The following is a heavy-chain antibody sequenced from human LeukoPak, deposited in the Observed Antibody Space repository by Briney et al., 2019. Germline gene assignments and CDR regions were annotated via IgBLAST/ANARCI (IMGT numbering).Heavy chain of an antibody. CDR3: ASVLNRDGYNVNDY. D-gene: IGHD5-24*01. CDR2: INPNNGGT. CDR1: GYTFTGYY. V-gene: IGHV1-2*02. Sequence: ASVKVSCKASGYTFTGYYIHWVRQAPGQGFEWMGWINPNNGGTNYAQKFQGRVTMTRDTSITTAYMEVSTLRSDDTAVYYCASVLNRDGYNVNDYWGQGTLVTVSS. J-gene: IGHJ4*02.